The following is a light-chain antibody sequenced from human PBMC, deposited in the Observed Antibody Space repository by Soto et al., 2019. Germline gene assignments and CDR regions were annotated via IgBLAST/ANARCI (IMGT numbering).Light chain of an antibody. CDR2: ATS. Sequence: IVLTQSPGNLSLSPGERLTLSCVSSQSFSSSYLAWYQQKPGQVPRLIIDATSSRATGIQDRVSGSGAQTDFTLTSSRLEPEDVAVYYGQQYGTSPRTFGQGTKLEIK. V-gene: IGKV3-20*01. CDR1: QSFSSSY. J-gene: IGKJ1*01. CDR3: QQYGTSPRT.